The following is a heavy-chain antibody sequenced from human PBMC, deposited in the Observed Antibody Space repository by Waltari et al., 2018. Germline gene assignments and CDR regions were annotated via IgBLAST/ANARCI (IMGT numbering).Heavy chain of an antibody. CDR2: IYTTWKH. CDR1: GGSVSSGGYS. J-gene: IGHJ4*02. CDR3: ARDLKYTSGWYEIPE. Sequence: QVHLQESGPGLVNPSQTLSLPCTVSGGSVSSGGYSWSWFRQRPGEALECIGTIYTTWKHDYNPSLRSRVDISLDTSENQFSLKVNLLTAADTAVYYCARDLKYTSGWYEIPEWGQGTLVTVSS. V-gene: IGHV4-31*03. D-gene: IGHD6-13*01.